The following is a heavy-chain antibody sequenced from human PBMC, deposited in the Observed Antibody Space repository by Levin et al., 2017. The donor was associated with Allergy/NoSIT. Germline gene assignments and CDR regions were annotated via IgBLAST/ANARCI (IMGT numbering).Heavy chain of an antibody. J-gene: IGHJ4*02. CDR2: ISYDGSNK. D-gene: IGHD3-10*01. V-gene: IGHV3-30-3*01. CDR3: AREVQGVRSYYFDY. Sequence: GGSLRLSCAASGFTFSSYAMHWVRQAPGKGLEWVAVISYDGSNKYYADSVKGRFTISRDNSKNTLYLQMNSLRAEDTAVYYCAREVQGVRSYYFDYWGQGTLVTVSS. CDR1: GFTFSSYA.